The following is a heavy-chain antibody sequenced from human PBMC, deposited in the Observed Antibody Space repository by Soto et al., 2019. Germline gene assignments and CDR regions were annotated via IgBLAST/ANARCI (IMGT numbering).Heavy chain of an antibody. CDR1: GYTFTSYY. D-gene: IGHD3-16*01. V-gene: IGHV1-18*04. Sequence: GASVKVSCKASGYTFTSYYMHWVRQAPGQGLEWMGWISANNGNTSYAQKLQGRVTMTSDTSTSTAYMDLRSLRSDDTAVYYCATVAWGTYYMDVWGKGTTVTVSS. CDR2: ISANNGNT. CDR3: ATVAWGTYYMDV. J-gene: IGHJ6*03.